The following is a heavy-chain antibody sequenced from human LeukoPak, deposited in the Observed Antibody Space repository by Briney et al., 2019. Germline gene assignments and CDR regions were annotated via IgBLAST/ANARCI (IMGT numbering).Heavy chain of an antibody. J-gene: IGHJ3*01. CDR3: ARTSPKNGAFDL. CDR1: GGSISSYY. D-gene: IGHD2-8*01. Sequence: PSETLSLTCTVSGGSISSYYWSWIRLPPGKGLECIGYIYASGSTNYNPSLNSRVTMSVDTSKNQFSLKLTSVTAADTAVYYCARTSPKNGAFDLWGQGTMVTVSS. V-gene: IGHV4-4*09. CDR2: IYASGST.